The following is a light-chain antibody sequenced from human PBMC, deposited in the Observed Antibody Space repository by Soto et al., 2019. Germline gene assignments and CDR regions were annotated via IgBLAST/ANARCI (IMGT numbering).Light chain of an antibody. Sequence: QSVLTQPPSVSGAPGQTVTISCTGSSSNIGAGYAVHWYQQLPGTAPKLLIYDNLNRPSGVSDRFSGSRSGTTASLAITGLQAEDEADYYCRSLAGSRTVFVFGRGTKVTVL. V-gene: IGLV1-40*01. CDR2: DNL. CDR3: RSLAGSRTVFV. CDR1: SSNIGAGYA. J-gene: IGLJ1*01.